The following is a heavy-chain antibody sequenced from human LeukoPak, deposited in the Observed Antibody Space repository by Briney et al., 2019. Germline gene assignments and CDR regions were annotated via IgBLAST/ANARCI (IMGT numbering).Heavy chain of an antibody. CDR2: ISSSSSYI. J-gene: IGHJ4*02. CDR1: GFTFSSYS. D-gene: IGHD3-22*01. Sequence: GGSLRLSCAASGFTFSSYSMNWVRQAPGKGLEWVSSISSSSSYIYYADSVKGRFTISRDNAKNSLYLQMNSLRAEDTAVYYCARREYYYDTSGYPFDYWGQGTLVTVSS. V-gene: IGHV3-21*01. CDR3: ARREYYYDTSGYPFDY.